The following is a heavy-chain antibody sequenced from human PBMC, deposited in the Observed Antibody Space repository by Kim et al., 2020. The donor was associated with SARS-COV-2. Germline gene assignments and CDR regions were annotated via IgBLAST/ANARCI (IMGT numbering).Heavy chain of an antibody. CDR1: GFTFSGYS. D-gene: IGHD1-26*01. V-gene: IGHV3-21*01. CDR2: ISSSSSYK. CDR3: ARETYTGSYWKDF. Sequence: GGSLRLSCAASGFTFSGYSMNWVRQAPGKGLEWVSYISSSSSYKYYADSVKGRFIISRDNAKNSLYLQLNSLRAEDTAVYYCARETYTGSYWKDFWGQGTLVTVSS. J-gene: IGHJ4*02.